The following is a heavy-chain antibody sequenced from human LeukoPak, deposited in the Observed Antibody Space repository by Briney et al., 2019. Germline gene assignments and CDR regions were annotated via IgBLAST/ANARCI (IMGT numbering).Heavy chain of an antibody. V-gene: IGHV3-53*01. CDR2: IYSGGST. CDR3: ARDLVIDYYYYYGMDV. CDR1: GFTVSSNY. Sequence: GGSLRLSCAASGFTVSSNYMSWVRQAPGKGLEWVSAIYSGGSTYYADSVKGRFTISRDNSKNTLYLQMNSLRAEDTAVYYCARDLVIDYYYYYGMDVWGQGTTVTVSS. D-gene: IGHD2-21*01. J-gene: IGHJ6*02.